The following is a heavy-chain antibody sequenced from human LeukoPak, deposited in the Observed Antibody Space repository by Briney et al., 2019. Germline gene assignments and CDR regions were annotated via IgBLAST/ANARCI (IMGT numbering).Heavy chain of an antibody. V-gene: IGHV4-59*01. CDR1: GGSFSGYY. CDR2: IYYSGST. CDR3: ARTIVGLYYSDY. J-gene: IGHJ4*02. D-gene: IGHD1-26*01. Sequence: SETLSLTCADYGGSFSGYYWSWIRQPPGKGLEWIGYIYYSGSTNYKPSLKSRVTISVDTSKNQFSLKLSSVTAADTAVYYCARTIVGLYYSDYWGQGTRVTVSS.